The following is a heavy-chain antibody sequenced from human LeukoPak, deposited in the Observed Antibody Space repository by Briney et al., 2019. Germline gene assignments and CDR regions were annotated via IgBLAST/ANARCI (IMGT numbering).Heavy chain of an antibody. J-gene: IGHJ4*02. CDR3: ANKVYCSSTSCYHAGY. D-gene: IGHD2-2*01. CDR2: IYHSGTT. V-gene: IGHV4-4*02. Sequence: SETLSFTCALSGESVSSTNWWSWVRQPPGKGLEWIGEIYHSGTTNYNPSLKSRVTISMDTSRNQFSLRLTSVTAADTAVYYCANKVYCSSTSCYHAGYWGQGTLVTVSS. CDR1: GESVSSTNW.